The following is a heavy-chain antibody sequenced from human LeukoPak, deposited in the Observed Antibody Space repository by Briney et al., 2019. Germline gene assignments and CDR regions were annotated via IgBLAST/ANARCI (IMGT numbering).Heavy chain of an antibody. V-gene: IGHV3-66*01. J-gene: IGHJ4*02. CDR2: IYSGGST. D-gene: IGHD6-13*01. CDR3: AREESSWYEGHYFDY. Sequence: GGSLRLPCAASGFTVSSNYMSWVRQAPGKGLEWVSVIYSGGSTYYADSVKGRFTISRDNSKNTLYLQVNSLRAEDTAVYYCAREESSWYEGHYFDYWGQGTLVTVSS. CDR1: GFTVSSNY.